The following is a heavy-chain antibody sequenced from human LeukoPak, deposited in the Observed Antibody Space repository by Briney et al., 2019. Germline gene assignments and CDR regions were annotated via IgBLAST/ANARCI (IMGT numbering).Heavy chain of an antibody. V-gene: IGHV3-23*01. J-gene: IGHJ6*02. CDR2: IIGNGGAV. CDR1: GFTFSIYA. CDR3: ARYSGSYEVNYYYYYGMDV. Sequence: GGSLRLSCAASGFTFSIYAMNWVRQAPGKGLEWVSLIIGNGGAVYYADSVKGRFTISRDNSKSTLYLQMNSLRAEDTAVYYCARYSGSYEVNYYYYYGMDVWGQGITVTVSS. D-gene: IGHD1-26*01.